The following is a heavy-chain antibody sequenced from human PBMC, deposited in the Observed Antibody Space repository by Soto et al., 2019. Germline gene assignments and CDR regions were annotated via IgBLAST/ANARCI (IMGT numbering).Heavy chain of an antibody. CDR2: IVPIIGTS. V-gene: IGHV1-69*12. J-gene: IGHJ6*02. Sequence: QVHLVQSGAEVKKPGSSVKVSCRASGGTFSSYGISWVRQAPGQGLEWMGGIVPIIGTSKYAQKFQGRVKITADGSRTTVYMELSSLRYEDTAVYYCAREDCLSTSCYTTWHYYYGMDVWGQGTTVTVSS. D-gene: IGHD2-2*02. CDR3: AREDCLSTSCYTTWHYYYGMDV. CDR1: GGTFSSYG.